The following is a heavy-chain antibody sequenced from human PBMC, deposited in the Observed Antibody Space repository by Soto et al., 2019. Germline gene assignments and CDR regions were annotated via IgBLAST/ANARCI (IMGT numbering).Heavy chain of an antibody. V-gene: IGHV4-34*01. CDR1: GGSFSGYY. Sequence: SETLSLTCAVYGGSFSGYYWSWIRQLPGKGLEWIGEINHSGSTNYNPSLKSRVTISVDTSKNQFSLKLSSVTAADTAVYYCAKLDVVVPAATKIDYWGQGTLVTVSS. J-gene: IGHJ4*02. CDR2: INHSGST. CDR3: AKLDVVVPAATKIDY. D-gene: IGHD2-2*01.